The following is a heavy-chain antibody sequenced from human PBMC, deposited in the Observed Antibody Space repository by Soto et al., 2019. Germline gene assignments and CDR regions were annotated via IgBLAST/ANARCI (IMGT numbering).Heavy chain of an antibody. J-gene: IGHJ4*02. CDR1: GYTFTTYA. CDR3: VAVDYGDY. Sequence: QVHLVQPGAEEKKPGASVKVSCKASGYTFTTYAMHWVRQAPGQRLEWMGWVGGDNGNTRYSQKFQGRVTMTRDTSASTAYMELSSLGSEDTAVYYCVAVDYGDYWGQGTLVSVSS. D-gene: IGHD6-19*01. CDR2: VGGDNGNT. V-gene: IGHV1-3*05.